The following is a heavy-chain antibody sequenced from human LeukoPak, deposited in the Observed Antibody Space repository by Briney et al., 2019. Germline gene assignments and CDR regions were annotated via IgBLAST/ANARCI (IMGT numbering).Heavy chain of an antibody. Sequence: ASVKVSSQASGYSFTSYCISWVRQAPGHGLEWMGWISAYNDNTKYAQKLQGTVTITTDTCPSTAYMKLRSLRSADTAVYYCARDKDGVLWFGELLSRGLFVPWGQGTLVTVSS. D-gene: IGHD3-10*01. CDR3: ARDKDGVLWFGELLSRGLFVP. CDR2: ISAYNDNT. V-gene: IGHV1-18*01. CDR1: GYSFTSYC. J-gene: IGHJ5*02.